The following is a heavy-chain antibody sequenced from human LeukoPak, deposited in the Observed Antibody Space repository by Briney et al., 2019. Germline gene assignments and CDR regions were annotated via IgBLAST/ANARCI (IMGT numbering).Heavy chain of an antibody. D-gene: IGHD2-21*01. CDR2: IYYSGST. CDR1: GGPISSGGYY. V-gene: IGHV4-31*03. CDR3: ARSGHIVVDLDAFDI. Sequence: SETLSLTCTVSGGPISSGGYYWSWIRQHPGKGLEWIGYIYYSGSTYYNPSLKSRVTISVDTSKNQFSLKLSSVTAADTAVYYCARSGHIVVDLDAFDIWGQGTMVTVSS. J-gene: IGHJ3*02.